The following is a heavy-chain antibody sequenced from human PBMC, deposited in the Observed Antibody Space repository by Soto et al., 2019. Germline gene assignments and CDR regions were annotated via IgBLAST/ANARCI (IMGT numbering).Heavy chain of an antibody. CDR1: GFTFSNYG. V-gene: IGHV3-30*18. J-gene: IGHJ4*02. Sequence: GGSLRLSCATSGFTFSNYGMHCVRQAPGKGLEWVAVISYDGSNKYYADSVKGRFTISRDNSKNTLYLQMNSLRAEDTAVYYCAKDRSLVRGPIPYWGQGTLVTVSS. CDR2: ISYDGSNK. CDR3: AKDRSLVRGPIPY. D-gene: IGHD3-10*01.